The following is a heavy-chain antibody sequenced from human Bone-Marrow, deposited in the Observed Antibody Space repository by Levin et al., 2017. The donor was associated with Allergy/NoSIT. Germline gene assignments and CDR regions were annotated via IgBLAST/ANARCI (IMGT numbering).Heavy chain of an antibody. J-gene: IGHJ4*02. CDR3: VSYPQSTRLLGYCISGSCYPN. Sequence: PSETLSLTCTVSGGSISSGASYWSWIRQDPGKGLEWIGHIDYSGNTYYNSSLKSRLIISVDTSKNQFSLKVNSVTAADTAVYYCVSYPQSTRLLGYCISGSCYPNWGQGTLVTVSS. CDR1: GGSISSGASY. V-gene: IGHV4-31*03. D-gene: IGHD2-2*01. CDR2: IDYSGNT.